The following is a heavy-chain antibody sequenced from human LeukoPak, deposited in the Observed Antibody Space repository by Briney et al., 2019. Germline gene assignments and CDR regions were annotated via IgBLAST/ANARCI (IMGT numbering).Heavy chain of an antibody. Sequence: GASVKVSCKASGYTFTDYYMHWVRQAPGQGLEWMGIINPSVGSTSYAQKFQGRVTMTRDTSTSTVYMELSSLRSEDTAVYYCARGDSSSSRSYYYYGMDVWGQGTTVTVSS. J-gene: IGHJ6*02. CDR2: INPSVGST. D-gene: IGHD6-6*01. CDR3: ARGDSSSSRSYYYYGMDV. V-gene: IGHV1-46*01. CDR1: GYTFTDYY.